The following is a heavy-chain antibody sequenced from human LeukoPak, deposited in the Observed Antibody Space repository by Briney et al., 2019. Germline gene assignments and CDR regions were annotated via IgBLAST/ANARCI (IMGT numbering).Heavy chain of an antibody. V-gene: IGHV1-69*13. CDR2: IIPVFGTA. CDR1: GGTFSSYA. CDR3: AREGMVDVATIKDYYYGMDV. Sequence: SVKVSCKASGGTFSSYAISWVRQAPGQGLEWMGGIIPVFGTANYAQKFQGRVTITADESTSTAYMELSSLRSEDTAVYYCAREGMVDVATIKDYYYGMDVWGQGTTVTVSS. D-gene: IGHD5-12*01. J-gene: IGHJ6*02.